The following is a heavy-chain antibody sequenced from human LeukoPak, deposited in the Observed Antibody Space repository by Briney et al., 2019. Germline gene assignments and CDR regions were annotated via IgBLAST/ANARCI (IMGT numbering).Heavy chain of an antibody. CDR1: GFTFISYW. Sequence: GGSLRLSCAASGFTFISYWMSWVRQAPGKGLEWVANIKQDGSEKHYVDSLKGRFTISRDNAKNALYLQMNSLRAEDTAVYYCAREMGRGSAYYDYYYYMDVWGKGTTVTVSS. CDR2: IKQDGSEK. CDR3: AREMGRGSAYYDYYYYMDV. V-gene: IGHV3-7*01. J-gene: IGHJ6*03. D-gene: IGHD3-16*01.